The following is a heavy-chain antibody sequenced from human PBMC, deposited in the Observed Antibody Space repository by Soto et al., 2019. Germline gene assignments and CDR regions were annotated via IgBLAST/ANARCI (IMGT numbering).Heavy chain of an antibody. V-gene: IGHV1-69*01. CDR3: ARASRSAAGIPYSGFDY. Sequence: VQLVQSGAEVKKPGSSVKVSCKASGGTFSSYAISWVRQAPGQGLEWMGGIIPIYGTANYAQTFQGRVTITADESTSTAYMEQSRLRSKDTAVYYCARASRSAAGIPYSGFDYSGQGTLVTV. J-gene: IGHJ4*02. CDR2: IIPIYGTA. D-gene: IGHD6-13*01. CDR1: GGTFSSYA.